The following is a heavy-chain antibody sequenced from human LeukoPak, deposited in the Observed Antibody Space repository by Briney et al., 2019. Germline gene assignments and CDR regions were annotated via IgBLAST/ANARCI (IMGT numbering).Heavy chain of an antibody. D-gene: IGHD2-2*01. CDR3: ARVATSGHDY. CDR2: ISSSSSYI. V-gene: IGHV3-21*01. CDR1: GFTFSSYS. J-gene: IGHJ4*02. Sequence: GGSLRLSCAASGFTFSSYSMNWVRQAPGKGLDWDSSISSSSSYIYYADSVKGRFTISRDNAKNSLYLQMNSLRAEDTAVYYCARVATSGHDYWGQGTLVTVSS.